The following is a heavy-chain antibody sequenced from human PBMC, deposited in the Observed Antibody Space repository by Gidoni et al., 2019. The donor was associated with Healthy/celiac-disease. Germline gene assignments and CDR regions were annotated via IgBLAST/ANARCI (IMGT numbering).Heavy chain of an antibody. CDR2: MNPNSGNT. J-gene: IGHJ6*02. Sequence: QVQLVQSGAEVKKPGASVKVSCKASGYTFTSYDINWVRQATGQGLEWMGWMNPNSGNTGYAQKFQGRVTMTRNTSISTAYMELSSLRSEDTAVYYCASDLVSGGDYYYYGMDVWGQGTTVTVSS. CDR1: GYTFTSYD. CDR3: ASDLVSGGDYYYYGMDV. V-gene: IGHV1-8*01. D-gene: IGHD1-26*01.